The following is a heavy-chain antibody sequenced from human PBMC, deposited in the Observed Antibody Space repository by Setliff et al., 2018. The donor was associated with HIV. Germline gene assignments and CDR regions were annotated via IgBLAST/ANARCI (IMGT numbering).Heavy chain of an antibody. V-gene: IGHV4-39*01. D-gene: IGHD6-19*01. Sequence: PSETLSLTCTVSGGSISSSSYYWIWVRQPPGEGLEWIGNIYYSGSTYYNPSLKSRTTISVDTSQNQFSLKLTSVTAADTAVYYCASQGLSGWLWGGFVSWGQVTLVTVSS. J-gene: IGHJ4*02. CDR3: ASQGLSGWLWGGFVS. CDR2: IYYSGST. CDR1: GGSISSSSYY.